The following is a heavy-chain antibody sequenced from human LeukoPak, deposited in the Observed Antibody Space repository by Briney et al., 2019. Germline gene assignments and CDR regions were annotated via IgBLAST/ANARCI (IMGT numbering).Heavy chain of an antibody. Sequence: GASVKVSCKASGYTFTSYGISWVRQAPGQGLEWMGWISAYNGNTNYAQKLQGRVTMTTDTSTSTAYMELRSLRSNDTAVYYCARGSQYYDFWSGEYYYMDVWGKGTTVTVSS. CDR3: ARGSQYYDFWSGEYYYMDV. V-gene: IGHV1-18*01. D-gene: IGHD3-3*01. J-gene: IGHJ6*03. CDR2: ISAYNGNT. CDR1: GYTFTSYG.